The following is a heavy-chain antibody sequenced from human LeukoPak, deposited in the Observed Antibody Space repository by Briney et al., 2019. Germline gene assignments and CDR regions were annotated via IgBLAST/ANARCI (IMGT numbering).Heavy chain of an antibody. CDR3: ARVNNRQSSSWGEVDY. J-gene: IGHJ4*02. CDR1: GFTFSDHY. D-gene: IGHD6-13*01. CDR2: ISGTTSYT. V-gene: IGHV3-11*03. Sequence: GGSLRLSCAASGFTFSDHYMSWIRQAPGKGLEWVSYISGTTSYTNYVDSVKGRFTISRDNAKNSLYLQMNSLRVEDTAVYYCARVNNRQSSSWGEVDYWGQGTLVTVSS.